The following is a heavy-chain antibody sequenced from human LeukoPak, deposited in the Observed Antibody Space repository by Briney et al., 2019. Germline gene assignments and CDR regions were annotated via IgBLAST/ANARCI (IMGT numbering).Heavy chain of an antibody. Sequence: SETLSLTCTVSGGSISSSSYYWGWIRQPPGKGLEWIGSIYYTGTTYYKPSLKSRVSISVDRSKNRISLSLSSVTAADTAVYYCARGWDSSGWYVAEYFQHWGQGTLVTVSS. CDR1: GGSISSSSYY. J-gene: IGHJ1*01. CDR2: IYYTGTT. D-gene: IGHD6-19*01. CDR3: ARGWDSSGWYVAEYFQH. V-gene: IGHV4-39*01.